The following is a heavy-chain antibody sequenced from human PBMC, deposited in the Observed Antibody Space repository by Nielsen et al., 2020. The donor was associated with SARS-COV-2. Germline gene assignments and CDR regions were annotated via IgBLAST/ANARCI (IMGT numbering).Heavy chain of an antibody. CDR3: ATDSPIGVVIYALAH. Sequence: ASVKVSCKASGYTFTSYAMHWVRQAPGQRLEWMGWINAGNGNTKYSQNFQGRVTMTEDTSIDTAYLDLNGLTSDDTAIYFCATDSPIGVVIYALAHWGQGTPVTVSS. D-gene: IGHD3-3*01. CDR2: INAGNGNT. J-gene: IGHJ4*02. CDR1: GYTFTSYA. V-gene: IGHV1-3*01.